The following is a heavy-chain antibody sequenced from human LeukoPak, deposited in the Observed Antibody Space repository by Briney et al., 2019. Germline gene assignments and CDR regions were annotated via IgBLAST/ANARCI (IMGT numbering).Heavy chain of an antibody. CDR1: GFTFSDYG. J-gene: IGHJ4*02. D-gene: IGHD2-2*02. CDR2: IWYNGGHK. CDR3: ASGYCTSITCYTTPSDFAS. V-gene: IGHV3-33*01. Sequence: GRSLRLSCSASGFTFSDYGIHWVRQAPGKALEWVAVIWYNGGHKVYADSVRGRFTISRDNSNNTLFLQLDSLRAEDTAVYYCASGYCTSITCYTTPSDFASWGQGTLVTVSS.